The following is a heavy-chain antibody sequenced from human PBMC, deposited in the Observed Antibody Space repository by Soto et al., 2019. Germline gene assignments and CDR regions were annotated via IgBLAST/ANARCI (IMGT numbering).Heavy chain of an antibody. J-gene: IGHJ4*02. D-gene: IGHD2-2*01. CDR3: ATSYCRSTNCPYYFDY. Sequence: VQLQESGPGLVKPSQTLSLTCTVSGGSINSGGYYWIWIRQYPGKGLEWIGHIDYSGYTSYNPSLKSRLTVSVDTSKTQFSLRLTSVTAADAALYYCATSYCRSTNCPYYFDYWGQGTRVTVSS. CDR2: IDYSGYT. V-gene: IGHV4-31*03. CDR1: GGSINSGGYY.